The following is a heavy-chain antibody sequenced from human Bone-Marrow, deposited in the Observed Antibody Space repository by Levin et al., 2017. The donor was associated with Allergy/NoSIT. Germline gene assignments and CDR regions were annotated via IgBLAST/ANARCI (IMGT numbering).Heavy chain of an antibody. CDR3: ARWVRGYCSGGSCEERAFDI. CDR1: GYTFTSYA. CDR2: INTNTGNP. Sequence: GASVKVSCKASGYTFTSYAMNWVRQAPGQGLEWMGWINTNTGNPTYAQGFTGRFVFSLDTSVSTAYLQISSLKAEDTAVYYCARWVRGYCSGGSCEERAFDIWGQGTMVTVSS. D-gene: IGHD2-15*01. V-gene: IGHV7-4-1*02. J-gene: IGHJ3*02.